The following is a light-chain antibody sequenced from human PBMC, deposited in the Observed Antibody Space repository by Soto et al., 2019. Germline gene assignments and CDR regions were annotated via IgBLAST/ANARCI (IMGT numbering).Light chain of an antibody. V-gene: IGKV3-11*01. CDR2: DAS. J-gene: IGKJ4*01. CDR1: QSVSSY. Sequence: EIVLTQSPATLSLSPGERATLSCRASQSVSSYLASYQQKPGQAPRLLIYDASNRATGIPARFSGSGSGTDFTLTISSLEPEDFAVYYCQQRSNWPLFGGGTKVEIK. CDR3: QQRSNWPL.